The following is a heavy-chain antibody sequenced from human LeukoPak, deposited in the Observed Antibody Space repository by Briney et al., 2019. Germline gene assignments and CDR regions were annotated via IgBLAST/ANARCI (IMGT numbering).Heavy chain of an antibody. CDR1: EFTFSSYA. CDR2: ISGSGSNT. Sequence: GGSLRLSCAASEFTFSSYAMSWVRQAPGKGLEWVSAISGSGSNTYYADSVKGRFTISRDNSKNTLYLQMNSLRAEDTAVYYCATNHDSRGYYYVPAFDIWGQGTMVTVSS. CDR3: ATNHDSRGYYYVPAFDI. D-gene: IGHD3-22*01. J-gene: IGHJ3*02. V-gene: IGHV3-23*01.